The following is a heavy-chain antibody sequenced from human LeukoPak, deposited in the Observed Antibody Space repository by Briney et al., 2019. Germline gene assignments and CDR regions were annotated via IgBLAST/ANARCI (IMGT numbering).Heavy chain of an antibody. CDR2: VSGSGGST. CDR1: GITFSSYA. V-gene: IGHV3-23*01. D-gene: IGHD3-10*01. CDR3: AKDLWDSGSQAYFDY. Sequence: PGGSLRLSCAASGITFSSYAMSWVRQAPGKGLEWVSGVSGSGGSTYYADSVKGRFTISRDNSKNTLYLQMNSLRAEDTVVYYCAKDLWDSGSQAYFDYWGQGTLVTVSS. J-gene: IGHJ4*02.